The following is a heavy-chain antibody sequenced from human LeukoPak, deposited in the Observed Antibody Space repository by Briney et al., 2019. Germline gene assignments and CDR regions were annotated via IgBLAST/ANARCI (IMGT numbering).Heavy chain of an antibody. D-gene: IGHD4-17*01. CDR1: GFTFSTYS. CDR3: ARRLNYGDYGSDY. CDR2: LSGSSRYL. Sequence: PGGSLRLSCAASGFTFSTYSMNWVRQAPGKGLEWVSTLSGSSRYLYYADSVKGRFTISRANAKNSLYLQMNSLRAEDTAVYYCARRLNYGDYGSDYWGQGTRVTVSS. V-gene: IGHV3-21*01. J-gene: IGHJ4*02.